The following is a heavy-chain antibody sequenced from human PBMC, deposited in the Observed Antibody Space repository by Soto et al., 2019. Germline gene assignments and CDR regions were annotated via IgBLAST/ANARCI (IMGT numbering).Heavy chain of an antibody. Sequence: QVQLVQSGAEVKKPGASVKVSCKASGYSISDFYMHWVRQAPGQGLEWMGIGIHSGGTTYAQQFQGWVIMTWDTSTSVVYMELSSLRSEDTAVYYCARRGGGHSPDYWGQGTLVTVSS. J-gene: IGHJ4*02. CDR3: ARRGGGHSPDY. V-gene: IGHV1-46*01. CDR1: GYSISDFY. CDR2: GIHSGGTT. D-gene: IGHD2-21*02.